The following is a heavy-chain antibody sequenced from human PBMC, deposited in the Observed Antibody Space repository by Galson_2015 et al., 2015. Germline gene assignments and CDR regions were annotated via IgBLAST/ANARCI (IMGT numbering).Heavy chain of an antibody. Sequence: SVKVSCKAFGGTFSTYGISWVRQAPGQGLEWMGGIIPIFGTANYAQKFQGRLTITADISTSTAYMELNSLKSEDTAVYYCARPAHRDCSGGACYYLVYGGQGTLVTVSS. J-gene: IGHJ4*02. D-gene: IGHD2-15*01. CDR1: GGTFSTYG. CDR2: IIPIFGTA. CDR3: ARPAHRDCSGGACYYLVY. V-gene: IGHV1-69*06.